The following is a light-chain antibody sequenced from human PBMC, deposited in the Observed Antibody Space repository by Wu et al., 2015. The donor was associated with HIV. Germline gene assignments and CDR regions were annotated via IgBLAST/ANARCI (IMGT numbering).Light chain of an antibody. Sequence: EIVMTQSPATLSVSPGERVTLSCRASQSISSNLAWYQHKFGQSPRLLIYGASTRATGIPARFSGSGSGTDFTLTINSLQSEDFAVYYCQQYNKWPPLTFGGGTKVEIK. CDR3: QQYNKWPPLT. CDR1: QSISSN. CDR2: GAS. V-gene: IGKV3-15*01. J-gene: IGKJ4*01.